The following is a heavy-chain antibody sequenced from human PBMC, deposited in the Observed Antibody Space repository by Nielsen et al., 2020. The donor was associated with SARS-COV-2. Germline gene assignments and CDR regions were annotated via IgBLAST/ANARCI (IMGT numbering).Heavy chain of an antibody. CDR3: ARGVDDYVWGLEAYDY. V-gene: IGHV3-48*04. CDR1: GFTFRTYS. CDR2: ISWNSGSI. Sequence: GGSLRLSCVASGFTFRTYSMNWVRQAPGKGLEWVSGISWNSGSIGYADSVKGRFTISRDNAKNSLYLQMNSLRAEDTAVYYCARGVDDYVWGLEAYDYWGQGTLVTVSS. J-gene: IGHJ4*02. D-gene: IGHD3-16*01.